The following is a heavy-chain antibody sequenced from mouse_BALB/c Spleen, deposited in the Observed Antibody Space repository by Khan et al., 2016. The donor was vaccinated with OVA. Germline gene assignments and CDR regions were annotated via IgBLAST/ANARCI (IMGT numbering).Heavy chain of an antibody. D-gene: IGHD4-1*01. CDR3: ARGNWVWFAY. Sequence: EVELVESGGGLVQPGGSRKLACAASGFTFSSFGMHWVRQAPEKGLEWVAYISSDSITLYYADTVKGRFTISRDNPRNTLFLQMTSLRSEDTAMYYCARGNWVWFAYGGQGTLVTVSA. J-gene: IGHJ3*01. V-gene: IGHV5-17*02. CDR2: ISSDSITL. CDR1: GFTFSSFG.